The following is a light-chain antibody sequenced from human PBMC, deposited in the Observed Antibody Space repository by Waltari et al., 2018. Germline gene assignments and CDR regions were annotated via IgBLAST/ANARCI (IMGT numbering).Light chain of an antibody. Sequence: EIHMTQSPSSVSASVGDRVSMSCRASQDISTSLAWYQQKSGKAPSLLIYHSSTLQSGVPSRVSGAGTGTDFTLTINNLHPADFATYFCQQGDTSPPTFGPGTKVELK. J-gene: IGKJ1*01. CDR3: QQGDTSPPT. CDR2: HSS. V-gene: IGKV1-12*01. CDR1: QDISTS.